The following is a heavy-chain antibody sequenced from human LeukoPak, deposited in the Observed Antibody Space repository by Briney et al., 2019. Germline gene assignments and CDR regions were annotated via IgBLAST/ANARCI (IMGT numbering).Heavy chain of an antibody. D-gene: IGHD3-22*01. V-gene: IGHV3-23*01. J-gene: IGHJ4*02. CDR3: ARGYASSGYYTEFGY. CDR1: GFTFSRYA. CDR2: ISGSGGIT. Sequence: GGSLRLSCAGSGFTFSRYAMSWVRQAPGKGPAWLSAISGSGGITFYADSVKGRFTISSDNSQITLYLHMSSLSPEHTAVYHCARGYASSGYYTEFGYWRQGPLVPVSS.